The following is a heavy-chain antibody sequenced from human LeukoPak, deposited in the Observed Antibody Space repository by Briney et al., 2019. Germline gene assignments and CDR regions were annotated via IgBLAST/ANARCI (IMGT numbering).Heavy chain of an antibody. V-gene: IGHV4-59*08. CDR1: GGSISNYY. Sequence: SETLSLTCTVSGGSISNYYWSWVRQPPGKGLEWIGYMYYSGSTNYNPSLKSRVTMSLDTSKNQFSLKVTSVTAADTAVYYCAGIQSYYFDYWGQGTLVTVSS. J-gene: IGHJ4*02. CDR2: MYYSGST. CDR3: AGIQSYYFDY. D-gene: IGHD5-24*01.